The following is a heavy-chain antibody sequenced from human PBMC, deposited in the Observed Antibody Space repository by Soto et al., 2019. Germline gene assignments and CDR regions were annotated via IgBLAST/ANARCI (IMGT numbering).Heavy chain of an antibody. CDR3: ATADIRYPQSGFDY. V-gene: IGHV1-24*01. CDR1: GYTLTELS. CDR2: FDPEDGET. D-gene: IGHD3-9*01. Sequence: GASVKVSCKVSGYTLTELSMHWVRQAPGKGLEWMGGFDPEDGETIYAQKFQGRVTMTEDTSTDTAYMELSSLRSEDTAVYYCATADIRYPQSGFDYWGQGTLVTVSS. J-gene: IGHJ4*02.